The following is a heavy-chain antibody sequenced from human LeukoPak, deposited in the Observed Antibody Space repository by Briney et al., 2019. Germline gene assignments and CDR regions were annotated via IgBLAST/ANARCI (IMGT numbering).Heavy chain of an antibody. CDR1: GFTFSSYA. CDR2: ISSNGGST. V-gene: IGHV3-64*01. D-gene: IGHD6-13*01. Sequence: GGSLRLSCAASGFTFSSYAMHWVRQAPGKGLEYVSAISSNGGSTYYANSVKGRFTISRDNSKNTLYLQMGSLRAEDMAVYYCARDLGYSSSWYGGYYYCGMDVWGQGTTVTVSS. CDR3: ARDLGYSSSWYGGYYYCGMDV. J-gene: IGHJ6*02.